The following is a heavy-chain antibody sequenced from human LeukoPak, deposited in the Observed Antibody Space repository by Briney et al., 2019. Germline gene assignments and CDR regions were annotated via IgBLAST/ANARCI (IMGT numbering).Heavy chain of an antibody. J-gene: IGHJ6*02. CDR2: IYHSGST. CDR1: GGSVSSGSYY. D-gene: IGHD3-10*01. V-gene: IGHV4-61*01. Sequence: PSETLSLTCTVSGGSVSSGSYYWNWIRQPPGKGLEWIGYIYHSGSTNYNPSLKSRVTISIDTSKNQFSLKLSSVTAADTAVYYCARDVVTMVRGNYYYGMDVWGQGTTVTVSS. CDR3: ARDVVTMVRGNYYYGMDV.